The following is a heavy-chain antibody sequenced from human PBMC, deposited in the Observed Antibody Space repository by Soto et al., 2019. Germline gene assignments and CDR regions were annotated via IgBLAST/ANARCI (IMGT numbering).Heavy chain of an antibody. J-gene: IGHJ6*02. CDR1: GGSISSGGYY. CDR2: IYYSGST. V-gene: IGHV4-31*03. Sequence: SETLSLTCTVSGGSISSGGYYWSWIRQHPGKGLEWIGYIYYSGSTYYNPSLKSRVTISVDTSKNQFSLKLSSVTAADTAVYYCARERPKWAMPGMDVWGQATTVTVSS. CDR3: ARERPKWAMPGMDV. D-gene: IGHD2-2*01.